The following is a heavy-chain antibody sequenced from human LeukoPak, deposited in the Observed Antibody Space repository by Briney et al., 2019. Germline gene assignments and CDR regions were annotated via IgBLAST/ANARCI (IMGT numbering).Heavy chain of an antibody. CDR1: GYTLTQLS. CDR3: ATGHPLNGSYPGWINWFDP. J-gene: IGHJ5*02. D-gene: IGHD1-26*01. CDR2: FDPEDGET. Sequence: ASVTVSYKVSGYTLTQLSMHWVRQAPGKGREGMGGFDPEDGETIYAQKFQGRVTMAEDTSTDTAYMELSSLRSDDTAVYYCATGHPLNGSYPGWINWFDPWGQGTLVIVSS. V-gene: IGHV1-24*01.